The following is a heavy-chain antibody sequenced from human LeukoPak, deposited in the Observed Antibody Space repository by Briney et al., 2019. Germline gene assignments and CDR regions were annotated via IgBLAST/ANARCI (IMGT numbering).Heavy chain of an antibody. V-gene: IGHV3-21*01. CDR1: GFTFSSYT. Sequence: GGSLRLSCAASGFTFSSYTMNWVRQAPGKGLEWVSSITSGSGFKFYADSVKGRFTISRDNAKNSLYLQMNTLRAEDTGVYYCARAAGESRDYWGQETLVTVSS. J-gene: IGHJ4*02. CDR3: ARAAGESRDY. CDR2: ITSGSGFK.